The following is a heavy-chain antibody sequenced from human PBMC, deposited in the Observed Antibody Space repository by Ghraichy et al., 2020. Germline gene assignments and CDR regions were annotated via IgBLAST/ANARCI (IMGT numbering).Heavy chain of an antibody. CDR1: GGSFNDYY. J-gene: IGHJ3*02. CDR3: ARGRPGGSYSFYAFEI. D-gene: IGHD1-26*01. V-gene: IGHV4-34*01. Sequence: SETLSLTCAVYGGSFNDYYWSWIRQPPGKGLEWIGEINHSGSTNYNPSLKSRVTISVDTSKNQFSLRLSSVTAADTALYYCARGRPGGSYSFYAFEIWGQGTMVTVSS. CDR2: INHSGST.